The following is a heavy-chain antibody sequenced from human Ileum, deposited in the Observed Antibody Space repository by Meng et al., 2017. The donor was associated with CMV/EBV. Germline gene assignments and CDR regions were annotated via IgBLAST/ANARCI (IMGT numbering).Heavy chain of an antibody. CDR3: AGSGTNRGYTQIDY. J-gene: IGHJ4*02. D-gene: IGHD1-26*01. CDR2: IYYSGST. V-gene: IGHV4-59*01. Sequence: SETLSLTCTVSGGSISSYYWSWIRQPPGKGLEWIGYIYYSGSTNYNPSLKSRVTISVDTSKNQFSLKLSPVTAADTAVYYCAGSGTNRGYTQIDYWGQGTLVTVSS. CDR1: GGSISSYY.